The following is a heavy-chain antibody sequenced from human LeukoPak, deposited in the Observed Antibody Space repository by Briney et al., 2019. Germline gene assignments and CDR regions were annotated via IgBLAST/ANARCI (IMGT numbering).Heavy chain of an antibody. CDR2: INSDGRST. CDR1: GFTFSSYW. CDR3: ARAGGTTVTTLGY. J-gene: IGHJ4*02. D-gene: IGHD4-11*01. Sequence: GGSLRLSCAASGFTFSSYWMHWVRQAPGKGLVWVSRINSDGRSTSYADSVKGRFTISRDNAKNTLYLQMNSLRAEDTAVYYCARAGGTTVTTLGYWGQGTLVTVSS. V-gene: IGHV3-74*01.